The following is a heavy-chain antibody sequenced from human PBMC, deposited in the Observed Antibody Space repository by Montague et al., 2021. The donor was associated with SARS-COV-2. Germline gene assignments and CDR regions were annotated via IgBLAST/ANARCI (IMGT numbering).Heavy chain of an antibody. J-gene: IGHJ4*02. CDR2: IYHSGST. CDR1: GHSIWSSDW. CDR3: ARAQKTISGMLIPPYYFDF. V-gene: IGHV4-4*02. D-gene: IGHD3-3*01. Sequence: SETLSLTCSVSGHSIWSSDWWTWVRQPPGKGLEWIGEIYHSGSTTCNPSLKSRVTISVDKSKNQFSLTLTSLTAADTAVYYCARAQKTISGMLIPPYYFDFWGQGTLVTVSS.